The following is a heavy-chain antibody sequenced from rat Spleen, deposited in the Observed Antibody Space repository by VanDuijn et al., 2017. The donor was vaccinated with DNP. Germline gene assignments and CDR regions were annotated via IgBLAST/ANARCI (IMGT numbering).Heavy chain of an antibody. J-gene: IGHJ4*01. Sequence: QVQLKETGHGRVQPSQTLSLTCTVSGLSLDTYHVHWIRQPPGKGLEWMGVMWNYGDRSYNSSLKSRLSISRDTSKSQVFLKMNSVQTEDTSMYFCARSLATVAPTGAMDAWGQGTSVTVSS. CDR2: MWNYGDR. D-gene: IGHD1-3*01. CDR1: GLSLDTYH. CDR3: ARSLATVAPTGAMDA. V-gene: IGHV2-32*01.